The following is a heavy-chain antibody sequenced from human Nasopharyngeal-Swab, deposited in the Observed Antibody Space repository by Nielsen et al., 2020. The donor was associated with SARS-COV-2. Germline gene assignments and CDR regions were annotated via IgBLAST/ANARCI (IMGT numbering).Heavy chain of an antibody. CDR1: GYTFTGYY. Sequence: ASVKVSCKASGYTFTGYYMHWVLQAPGQGLEWMGRINPNSGGTNYAQKFQGRVTMTRGTSISTAYMELSRLRSDDTAVYYCARGRRYCSGGSCYSGFYFDYWGQGTLVTVSS. D-gene: IGHD2-15*01. V-gene: IGHV1-2*06. CDR3: ARGRRYCSGGSCYSGFYFDY. J-gene: IGHJ4*02. CDR2: INPNSGGT.